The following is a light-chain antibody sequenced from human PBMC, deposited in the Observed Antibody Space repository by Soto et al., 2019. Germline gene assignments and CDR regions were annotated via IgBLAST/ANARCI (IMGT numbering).Light chain of an antibody. CDR3: QQSRNWPLT. V-gene: IGKV3-11*01. Sequence: EIVLTQSPATLSLSPGERATLSCRASQSLNSYLAWFQQKPGQAPRLLIYDASNRATGIPARFSGSGSGTDFTLIISSLEPEDFAVYYCQQSRNWPLTFGGGTKVEIK. CDR2: DAS. CDR1: QSLNSY. J-gene: IGKJ4*01.